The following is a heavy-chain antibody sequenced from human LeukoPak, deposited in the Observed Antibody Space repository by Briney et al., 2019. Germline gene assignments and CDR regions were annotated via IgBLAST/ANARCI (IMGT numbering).Heavy chain of an antibody. CDR2: ISYDGSNK. CDR1: GFTFSSYA. D-gene: IGHD4-17*01. Sequence: GGSLRLSCAASGFTFSSYAMHWVRRAPGKGLEWVAVISYDGSNKYYADSVKGRFTISRDNSKNTLYLQMNSLRAEDTAVYYCARALRPSTVTNPPHYYYGMDVWGQGTTVTVSS. V-gene: IGHV3-30-3*01. J-gene: IGHJ6*02. CDR3: ARALRPSTVTNPPHYYYGMDV.